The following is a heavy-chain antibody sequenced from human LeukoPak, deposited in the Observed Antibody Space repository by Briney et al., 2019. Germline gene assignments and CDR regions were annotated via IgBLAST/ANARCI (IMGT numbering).Heavy chain of an antibody. J-gene: IGHJ4*02. V-gene: IGHV4-39*01. D-gene: IGHD6-19*01. CDR2: IYYSGST. Sequence: SETLSLTCTVSGGSISSSSYYWGWIRQPPGKGLEWIGSIYYSGSTYYNPSLKSRVTISVVTPKAQFSLKLSSVTAADTAVYYCARLRSGWYYFDYWGQGTLVTVSS. CDR1: GGSISSSSYY. CDR3: ARLRSGWYYFDY.